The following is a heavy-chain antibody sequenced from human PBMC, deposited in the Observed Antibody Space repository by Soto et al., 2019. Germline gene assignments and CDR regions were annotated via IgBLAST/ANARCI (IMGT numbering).Heavy chain of an antibody. Sequence: SQTLSLTCVVSVDIVSSNTAAWHCIRSSPSRGLEWLGRTYYRSNWRHDYAVSVKSRITVNPDTSKNHFSLQLNSVTPDDTAVYYCARGVAGSGFDLWGQGTLVTVSS. J-gene: IGHJ4*02. D-gene: IGHD6-19*01. CDR3: ARGVAGSGFDL. CDR1: VDIVSSNTAA. V-gene: IGHV6-1*01. CDR2: TYYRSNWRH.